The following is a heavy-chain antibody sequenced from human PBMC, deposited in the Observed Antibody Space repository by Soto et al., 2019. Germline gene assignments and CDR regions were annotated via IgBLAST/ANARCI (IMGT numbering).Heavy chain of an antibody. Sequence: QVQLVQSGAEVKKPGASVKVSCKASGYTFTSYAIHWVRQAPGQRLEWMGWINAGNGNTRYSQKLQGRLTITRDTSASTVYMELSGLRSEDTAVYYCARVTSPDAVGAPNYWGQGTLVTVSS. CDR3: ARVTSPDAVGAPNY. D-gene: IGHD1-26*01. CDR1: GYTFTSYA. CDR2: INAGNGNT. V-gene: IGHV1-3*01. J-gene: IGHJ4*02.